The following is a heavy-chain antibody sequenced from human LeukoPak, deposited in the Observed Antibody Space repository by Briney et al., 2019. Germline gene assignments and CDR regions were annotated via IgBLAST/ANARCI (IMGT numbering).Heavy chain of an antibody. CDR3: ATATTDNYYYYYMDV. Sequence: GASVKVSCKVSGYTLTELSMHWVRQAPGKGLEWMGGFDPEDGETIYAQKFQGRVTMTEDTSTDTAYMELSSLRSEDTAVHYCATATTDNYYYYYMDVWGKGTTVTVSS. CDR2: FDPEDGET. D-gene: IGHD4-11*01. CDR1: GYTLTELS. V-gene: IGHV1-24*01. J-gene: IGHJ6*03.